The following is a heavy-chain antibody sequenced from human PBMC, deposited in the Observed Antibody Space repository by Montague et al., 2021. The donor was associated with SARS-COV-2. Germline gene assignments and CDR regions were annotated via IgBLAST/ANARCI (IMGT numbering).Heavy chain of an antibody. Sequence: SETLSLTCSVSGGSISSYYWSWIRQPAGKGLEWIGRIYGSGSTNYKSSLKSRVTLSVDSSKNQFSLRLTSVTAADAAVYYCAGAEAATGTPDDPWGQGILVTVSS. CDR1: GGSISSYY. J-gene: IGHJ5*02. D-gene: IGHD6-25*01. CDR2: IYGSGST. CDR3: AGAEAATGTPDDP. V-gene: IGHV4-4*07.